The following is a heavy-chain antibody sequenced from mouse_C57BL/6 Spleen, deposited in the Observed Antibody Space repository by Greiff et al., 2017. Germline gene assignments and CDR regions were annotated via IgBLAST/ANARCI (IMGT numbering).Heavy chain of an antibody. D-gene: IGHD1-1*01. Sequence: EVKLVESGPGLVKPSQSLSLTCSVTGYSITSGYYWNWIRQFPGNKLEWMGYISYDGSNNYNPSLKNRISITRDTSKNQFFLKLNSVTTEDTATYYCARGEYYGDYYAMDYWGQGTSVTVSS. CDR1: GYSITSGYY. V-gene: IGHV3-6*01. CDR2: ISYDGSN. CDR3: ARGEYYGDYYAMDY. J-gene: IGHJ4*01.